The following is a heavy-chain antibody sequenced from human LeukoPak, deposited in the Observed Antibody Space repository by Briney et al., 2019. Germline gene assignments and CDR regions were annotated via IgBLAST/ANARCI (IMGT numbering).Heavy chain of an antibody. CDR2: ISSSGSTI. D-gene: IGHD3-22*01. V-gene: IGHV3-48*03. CDR1: GFTFSNYE. CDR3: ARGLEVVGQDYYDSSGRSLDY. J-gene: IGHJ4*02. Sequence: PGGSLRLSCAASGFTFSNYEMNWVRQAPGKGLEWVSYISSSGSTIYYADSVKGRFTISRDNAKNSLYLQMNSLRHEDTAVYYCARGLEVVGQDYYDSSGRSLDYWGRGTLVTVSS.